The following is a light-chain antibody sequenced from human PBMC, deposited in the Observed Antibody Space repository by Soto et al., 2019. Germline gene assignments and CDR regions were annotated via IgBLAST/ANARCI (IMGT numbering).Light chain of an antibody. J-gene: IGLJ2*01. V-gene: IGLV3-1*01. CDR1: TLGDKF. Sequence: SSELTQPPSVSVSPGQTASITCSGDTLGDKFVCWYQQKSGQPPVLVIYQDNKRPSGIPERFSGSNSGNTATLTISGTQAMDEADYYCQAWDISTADVVFGGGTKVTVL. CDR2: QDN. CDR3: QAWDISTADVV.